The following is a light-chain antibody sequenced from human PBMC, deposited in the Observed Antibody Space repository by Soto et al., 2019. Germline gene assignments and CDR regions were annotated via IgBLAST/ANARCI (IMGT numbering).Light chain of an antibody. J-gene: IGKJ1*01. CDR1: ENVNSN. Sequence: EIVMTHSPATLSVSPGEKATLSCRASENVNSNVAGWYQQKPGQTPRLLIFGAYTRASGIPGRFSGSGSGTEFTLTISSLQSEDFATYSCQHSTTWTFGQGTKVDIK. V-gene: IGKV3-15*01. CDR2: GAY. CDR3: QHSTTWT.